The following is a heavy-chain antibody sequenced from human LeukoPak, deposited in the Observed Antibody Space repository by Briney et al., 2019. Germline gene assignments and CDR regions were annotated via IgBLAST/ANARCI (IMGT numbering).Heavy chain of an antibody. D-gene: IGHD3-3*01. CDR1: GGSFSGYY. CDR2: INHSGST. CDR3: ARTITIFGVVKDVDYFDY. Sequence: PSETLSLTCAVYGGSFSGYYWSWIRQPPGKGLEWIGEINHSGSTNYHPSLKSRVTISVDTSKNQFSLKLSSVTAADTAVYYCARTITIFGVVKDVDYFDYWGQGTLVTVSS. J-gene: IGHJ4*02. V-gene: IGHV4-34*01.